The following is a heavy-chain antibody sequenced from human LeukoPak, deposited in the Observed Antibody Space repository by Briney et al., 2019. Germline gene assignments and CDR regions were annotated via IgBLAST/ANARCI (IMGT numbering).Heavy chain of an antibody. CDR1: GGSISSYY. V-gene: IGHV4-59*08. CDR2: IYYSGST. Sequence: SETLSLTCTLSGGSISSYYWSWIRQPPGKGLEWIGYIYYSGSTNYNPSLKSRVTISVDTSKNQFSLKLSSVTAADTAVYYCARSLCPGKNGSGSSCHWFDPWGQGTLVTVSS. J-gene: IGHJ5*02. D-gene: IGHD3-10*01. CDR3: ARSLCPGKNGSGSSCHWFDP.